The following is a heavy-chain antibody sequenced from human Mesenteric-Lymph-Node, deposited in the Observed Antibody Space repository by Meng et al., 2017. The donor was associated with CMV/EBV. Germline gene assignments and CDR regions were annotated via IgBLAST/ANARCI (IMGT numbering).Heavy chain of an antibody. CDR3: ARPTAGFPHGFDI. CDR1: GYSFTNW. Sequence: GESLKISCKASGYSFTNWIGWVRQMPGKGLEWMGMIYPGDSNTKYSPSFEGQVTMSADKSINTAYLQLSSLKASDTAIYYCARPTAGFPHGFDIWGQGTMVTVSS. CDR2: IYPGDSNT. J-gene: IGHJ3*02. D-gene: IGHD4-17*01. V-gene: IGHV5-51*01.